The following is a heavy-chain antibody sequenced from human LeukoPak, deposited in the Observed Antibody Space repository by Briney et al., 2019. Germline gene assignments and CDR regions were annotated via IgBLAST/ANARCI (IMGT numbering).Heavy chain of an antibody. V-gene: IGHV4-39*01. CDR2: IYYSGST. CDR1: GGSISSSNYY. CDR3: ARVAVAATWADAFDI. D-gene: IGHD6-19*01. Sequence: SETLSLTCTVSGGSISSSNYYWGWIRQSPRKGLEWIGSIYYSGSTYYNPSLKSRVTISVDTSKNQFSLKVRSVTAADTAVYYCARVAVAATWADAFDIWGQGTMVTVSS. J-gene: IGHJ3*02.